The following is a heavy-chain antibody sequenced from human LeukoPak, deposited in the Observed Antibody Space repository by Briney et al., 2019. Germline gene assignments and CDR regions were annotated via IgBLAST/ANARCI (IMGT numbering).Heavy chain of an antibody. J-gene: IGHJ4*02. CDR2: ISGSGGST. V-gene: IGHV3-23*01. Sequence: PGGSLRLSCAASGFTFSSYAMSWVGQAPGKGPEWVSAISGSGGSTYYADSVKGRFTTSRDNSKNTLYLQMNSLRAEDTAVYYCAKGAVAGNQKPGGYWGQGTLVTVSS. CDR3: AKGAVAGNQKPGGY. CDR1: GFTFSSYA. D-gene: IGHD6-19*01.